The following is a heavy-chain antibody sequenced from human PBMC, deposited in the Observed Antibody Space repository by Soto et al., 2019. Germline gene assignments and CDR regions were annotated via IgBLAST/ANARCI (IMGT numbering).Heavy chain of an antibody. V-gene: IGHV3-7*03. Sequence: PGGSLRLSCAASGFTFSSYWMSWVRQAPGKGLEWVANIKQDGSEKYYVDSVKGRFTISRDNAKNSLYLQMNSLRAEETAVYYCARLVATPWDGMDVWGQGTTVTVSS. CDR1: GFTFSSYW. D-gene: IGHD5-12*01. CDR2: IKQDGSEK. CDR3: ARLVATPWDGMDV. J-gene: IGHJ6*02.